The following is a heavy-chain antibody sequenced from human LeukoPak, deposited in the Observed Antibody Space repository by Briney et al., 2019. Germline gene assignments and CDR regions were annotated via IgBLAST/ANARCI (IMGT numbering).Heavy chain of an antibody. Sequence: GGSLRLSCAASGFTFSDYYMSWIRQAPGKGLEWVSYISSSGSTIYYADSVKGRFTISRDNAKNSLYLQMNSLRAEDTAVYYCARERRERRYCSGGSCYSNWFDPWGQGTLVTVSS. CDR3: ARERRERRYCSGGSCYSNWFDP. J-gene: IGHJ5*02. CDR1: GFTFSDYY. CDR2: ISSSGSTI. D-gene: IGHD2-15*01. V-gene: IGHV3-11*01.